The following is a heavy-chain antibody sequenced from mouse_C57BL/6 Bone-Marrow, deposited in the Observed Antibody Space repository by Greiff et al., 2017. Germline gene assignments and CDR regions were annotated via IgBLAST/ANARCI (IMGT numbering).Heavy chain of an antibody. CDR3: ARHGEYYDYGAMDY. D-gene: IGHD2-4*01. CDR1: GFTFSDYG. J-gene: IGHJ4*01. CDR2: ISNLAYSI. Sequence: EVQLVESGGGLVQPGGSLKLSCAASGFTFSDYGMAWVRQAPRKGPEWVAFISNLAYSIYYADTVTGRFPISRANAKNTLYLEMSSLRSEDTAMYYCARHGEYYDYGAMDYWGQGTSVTVSS. V-gene: IGHV5-15*01.